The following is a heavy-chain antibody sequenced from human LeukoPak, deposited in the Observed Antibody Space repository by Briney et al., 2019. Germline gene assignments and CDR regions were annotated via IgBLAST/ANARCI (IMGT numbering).Heavy chain of an antibody. CDR3: ARGVGRALGGGSYFDY. CDR1: GGSFSGYY. V-gene: IGHV4-34*01. D-gene: IGHD2-15*01. J-gene: IGHJ4*02. Sequence: SETLSLTCAVYGGSFSGYYWSWIRQPPGKGLEWIGEINHSGSTNYNPSLKSRVTISVDTSENQFSLKLSSVTAADTAVYYCARGVGRALGGGSYFDYWGQGTLVTVSS. CDR2: INHSGST.